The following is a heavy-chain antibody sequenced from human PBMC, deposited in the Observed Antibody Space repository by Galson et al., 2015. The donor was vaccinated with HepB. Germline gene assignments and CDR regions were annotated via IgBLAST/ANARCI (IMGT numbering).Heavy chain of an antibody. CDR3: AVVFAGRPLEWFDP. CDR2: IYYSGST. D-gene: IGHD5-24*01. J-gene: IGHJ5*02. Sequence: TLSLTCTVSGGSISRGCYYCSWIRQHPGKGLEWFGFIYYSGSTYYNPSLKSRVTISVDTSKNQFSLKLSSVTAAETAVYYCAVVFAGRPLEWFDPWGQGTLVTVSS. CDR1: GGSISRGCYY. V-gene: IGHV4-31*03.